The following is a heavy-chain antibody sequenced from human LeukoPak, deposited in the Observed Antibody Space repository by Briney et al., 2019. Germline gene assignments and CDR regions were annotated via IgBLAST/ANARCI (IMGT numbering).Heavy chain of an antibody. V-gene: IGHV4-59*01. CDR2: IYYSGST. CDR1: GGSISSDY. D-gene: IGHD4-17*01. Sequence: SETLSLTCTVSGGSISSDYWSWIRQPPGKGLEWIGYIYYSGSTNYNPSLKSRVTISVDTSKNQFSLKLSSVTAADTAVYYCARAREGDYGDYFDYWGQGTLVTVSS. CDR3: ARAREGDYGDYFDY. J-gene: IGHJ4*02.